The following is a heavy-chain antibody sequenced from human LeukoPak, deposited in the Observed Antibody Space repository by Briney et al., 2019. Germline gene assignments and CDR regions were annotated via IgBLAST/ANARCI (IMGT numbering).Heavy chain of an antibody. V-gene: IGHV3-23*01. Sequence: GGSLRLSCAASGFTFSSYAMSWVRQAPGKGLEWVSAISGSGGSTFYADSVKGRFTISRDNSKNTLFLQMSSLGAEDTAVYYCATFRQSGGVDYWGQGTLVTVSS. J-gene: IGHJ4*02. CDR2: ISGSGGST. CDR1: GFTFSSYA. CDR3: ATFRQSGGVDY. D-gene: IGHD2-15*01.